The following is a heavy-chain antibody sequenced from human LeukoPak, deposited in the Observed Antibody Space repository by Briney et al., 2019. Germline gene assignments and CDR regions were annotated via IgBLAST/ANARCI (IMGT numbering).Heavy chain of an antibody. D-gene: IGHD3-9*01. J-gene: IGHJ6*02. CDR3: ARNIMTGSMDV. V-gene: IGHV3-48*03. CDR2: ISSSGSTI. Sequence: GGSLRLSCAASGFTFSNYWMQWVRQAPGKGLEWVSYISSSGSTIYYADSVKGRFTISRDNAKNSLYLQMNSLRAEDTAVYYCARNIMTGSMDVWGQGTTVTVSS. CDR1: GFTFSNYW.